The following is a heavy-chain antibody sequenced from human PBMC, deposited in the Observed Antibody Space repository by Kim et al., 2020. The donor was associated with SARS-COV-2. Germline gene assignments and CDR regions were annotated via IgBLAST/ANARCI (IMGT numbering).Heavy chain of an antibody. CDR1: GGSISSSSYY. CDR3: ARDGPAGYSYGPLPFDY. D-gene: IGHD5-18*01. V-gene: IGHV4-39*07. Sequence: SETLSLTCTVSGGSISSSSYYWGWIRQPPGKGLEWIGSIYYSGSTYYNPSLKSRVTISVDTSKNQFSLKLSSVTAADTAVYYCARDGPAGYSYGPLPFDYWGQGTLVTVSS. J-gene: IGHJ4*02. CDR2: IYYSGST.